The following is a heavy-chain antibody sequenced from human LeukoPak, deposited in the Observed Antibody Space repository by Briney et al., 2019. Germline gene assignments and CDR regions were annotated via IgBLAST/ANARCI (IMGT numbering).Heavy chain of an antibody. CDR2: IYYSGST. CDR1: GGSISSGGYS. J-gene: IGHJ6*03. Sequence: SETLSLTCAVSGGSISSGGYSWSWIRQPPGKGLEGIGYIYYSGSTNYNPSLKSRVTISVDTSKNQFSLKLSSVTAADTAVYYCARAVGYQLLSAGGYYMDVWGKGTTVTISS. V-gene: IGHV4-61*08. CDR3: ARAVGYQLLSAGGYYMDV. D-gene: IGHD2-2*01.